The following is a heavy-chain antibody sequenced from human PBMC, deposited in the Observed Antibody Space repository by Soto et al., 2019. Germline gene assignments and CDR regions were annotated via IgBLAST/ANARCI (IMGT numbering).Heavy chain of an antibody. CDR2: ISTTSSTI. J-gene: IGHJ4*02. CDR3: VRDYCRTTTCSFDY. CDR1: GFTFSSYS. Sequence: GGSLRLSCAACGFTFSSYSMNWVRQAPGKGLEWVSYISTTSSTIYHADSVKGRFTISRDNAKNSLYLQMDSLRDEDTAVYYCVRDYCRTTTCSFDYWGQGTPVTVSS. D-gene: IGHD2-2*01. V-gene: IGHV3-48*02.